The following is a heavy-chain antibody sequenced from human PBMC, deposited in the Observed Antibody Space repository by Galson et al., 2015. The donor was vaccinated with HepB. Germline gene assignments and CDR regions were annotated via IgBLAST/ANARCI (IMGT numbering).Heavy chain of an antibody. CDR1: GFTFRDYA. V-gene: IGHV3-64*02. Sequence: SLRLSCAASGFTFRDYAMHWVRQAPGKGLEHIAAVSRDGRNGIGTYYPAFMKGRFTISRDDSKNILSLQMGSLTPEDTAIYYCVRGMATATGGAFDYWGQGTLVTVSS. CDR3: VRGMATATGGAFDY. CDR2: VSRDGRNGIGT. D-gene: IGHD5-24*01. J-gene: IGHJ4*02.